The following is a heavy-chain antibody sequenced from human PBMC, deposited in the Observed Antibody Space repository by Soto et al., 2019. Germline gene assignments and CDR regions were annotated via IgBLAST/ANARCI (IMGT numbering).Heavy chain of an antibody. CDR3: ARTLSIAVAGQSAQDPQEVKEFDY. CDR1: GFTFSSYW. D-gene: IGHD6-19*01. V-gene: IGHV3-74*01. CDR2: INSDGSST. J-gene: IGHJ4*02. Sequence: PGGSLRLSCAASGFTFSSYWMHWVRQAPGKGLVWVSRINSDGSSTSYADSVKGRFTISRDNAKNTLYLQMNSLRAEDTAVYYCARTLSIAVAGQSAQDPQEVKEFDYWGQGTLVTVSS.